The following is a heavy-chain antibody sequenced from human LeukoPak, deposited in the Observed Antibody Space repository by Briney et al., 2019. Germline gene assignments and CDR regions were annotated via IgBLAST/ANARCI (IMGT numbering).Heavy chain of an antibody. CDR3: ARAGYCSGGSCYGWPYYYCYYYMDV. V-gene: IGHV4-59*01. D-gene: IGHD2-15*01. Sequence: PSETLSLTCTVSGGSISSYYWSWIRQPPGKGLEWIGYIYYSGSTNYNPSLKSRVTISVDTSKNQFSLKLSSVTAADTAVYYCARAGYCSGGSCYGWPYYYCYYYMDVWGKGTTVTVSS. CDR2: IYYSGST. CDR1: GGSISSYY. J-gene: IGHJ6*03.